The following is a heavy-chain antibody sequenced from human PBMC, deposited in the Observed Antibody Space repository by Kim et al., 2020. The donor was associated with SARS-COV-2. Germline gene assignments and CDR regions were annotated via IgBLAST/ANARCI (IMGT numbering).Heavy chain of an antibody. D-gene: IGHD2-2*01. CDR3: ERAPSKSGSDYYFDY. J-gene: IGHJ4*01. Sequence: GGSLRLSCAASGFHHWNTWVRWTPEEWLEWVALISPEGHEKNYSDSVKGRFTSSTDNAGSSLYLQMEPLNTQDTDVFRCERAPSKSGSDYYFDYECHGT. CDR2: ISPEGHEK. V-gene: IGHV3-7*01. CDR1: GFHHW.